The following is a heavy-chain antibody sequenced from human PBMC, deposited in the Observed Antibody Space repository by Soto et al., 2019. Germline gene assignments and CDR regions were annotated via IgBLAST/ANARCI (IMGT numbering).Heavy chain of an antibody. Sequence: QVQLVESGGGVVQPGRSLRLSCAASGFIFSIYGMHWVRQAPGKGLEWVAVIWYDGSNKYYADSVKGRFTISRDSSKNTLFLQMNSLRAEDTAVYYCARERNWGGDYWGQGTLVTVSS. CDR1: GFIFSIYG. CDR2: IWYDGSNK. CDR3: ARERNWGGDY. J-gene: IGHJ4*02. V-gene: IGHV3-33*01. D-gene: IGHD7-27*01.